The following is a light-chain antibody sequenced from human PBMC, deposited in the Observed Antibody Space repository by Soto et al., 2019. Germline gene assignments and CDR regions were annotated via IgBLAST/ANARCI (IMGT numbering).Light chain of an antibody. Sequence: DIQVTQSPSTLSAFVGDRVTITCRASDSIGSWAAWYQQKPGKAPKLLIYKASNLESGVPSRFSGSVSGTEFTLTISSLQPDDSASYYCQHQFNYPLNFGGGTKV. CDR1: DSIGSW. CDR2: KAS. V-gene: IGKV1-5*03. CDR3: QHQFNYPLN. J-gene: IGKJ4*01.